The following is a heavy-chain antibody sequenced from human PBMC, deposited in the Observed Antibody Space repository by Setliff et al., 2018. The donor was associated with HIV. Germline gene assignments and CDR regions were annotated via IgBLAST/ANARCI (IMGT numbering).Heavy chain of an antibody. CDR3: AVDTAMVRGMDV. Sequence: ASVKVSCKVSGYTFPDYYMLWVRQAPGKGLEWMGLIDPDRGEAVYAEKFQGRVTITADSSKDIAYMKLSSLRSEDTAMHYCAVDTAMVRGMDVWGQGTTVTVSS. J-gene: IGHJ6*02. D-gene: IGHD5-18*01. CDR2: IDPDRGEA. CDR1: GYTFPDYY. V-gene: IGHV1-69-2*01.